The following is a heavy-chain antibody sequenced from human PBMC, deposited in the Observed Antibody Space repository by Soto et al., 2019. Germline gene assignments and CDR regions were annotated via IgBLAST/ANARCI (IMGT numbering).Heavy chain of an antibody. CDR2: ISYDGSNK. Sequence: QVQLVESGGGVVQPGRSLRLSCAASGFTFSSYGMHWVRQAPGKGLEWVAVISYDGSNKYYADSVKVRFTISRDNSKNMLYLQMNSLRAEDTAVYYCAKEYGSSSLSPDFDYWGQGTLVTVSS. CDR3: AKEYGSSSLSPDFDY. CDR1: GFTFSSYG. V-gene: IGHV3-30*18. D-gene: IGHD6-13*01. J-gene: IGHJ4*02.